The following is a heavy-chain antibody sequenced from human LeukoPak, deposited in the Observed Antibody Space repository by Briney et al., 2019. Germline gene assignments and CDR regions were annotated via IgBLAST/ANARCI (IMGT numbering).Heavy chain of an antibody. CDR1: GGTFSSYA. Sequence: ASVKVSCKASGGTFSSYAINWVRQAPGQGLEWMGKIIPILNIAHYAQKFRGRVTITADKSTSTAYMDLSSLRSEDTAVYYCARAPGSGEINFDYWGQGTLVTVSS. CDR3: ARAPGSGEINFDY. J-gene: IGHJ4*02. CDR2: IIPILNIA. V-gene: IGHV1-69*04. D-gene: IGHD2-15*01.